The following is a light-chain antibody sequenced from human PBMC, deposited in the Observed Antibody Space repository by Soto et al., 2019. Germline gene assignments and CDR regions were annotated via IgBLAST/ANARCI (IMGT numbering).Light chain of an antibody. CDR1: QSISSW. CDR3: QQYSNYTPRT. V-gene: IGKV1-5*01. CDR2: DAS. Sequence: DIQMTQSPSTLSASVGDRVTITCRASQSISSWLAWYQQKPGKAPKVLIFDASSLESGVPSRFSGSGSATEFTLTISSLQPDDFATYYCQQYSNYTPRTFGQGTKVDIK. J-gene: IGKJ1*01.